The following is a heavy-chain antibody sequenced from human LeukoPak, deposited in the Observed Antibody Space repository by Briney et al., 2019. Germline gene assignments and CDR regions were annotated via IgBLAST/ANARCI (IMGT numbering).Heavy chain of an antibody. Sequence: GGSLRLSCAASGFTFSSYSMNWVRQAPGKGLEWVSYISSSSSTIYYADSVKGRFTISRDNAKNSLYLQMNSLRAEDTAVYYCARGDLLYCSSTSCYEDLWGQGTLVTVSS. J-gene: IGHJ5*02. CDR1: GFTFSSYS. CDR2: ISSSSSTI. D-gene: IGHD2-2*01. CDR3: ARGDLLYCSSTSCYEDL. V-gene: IGHV3-48*04.